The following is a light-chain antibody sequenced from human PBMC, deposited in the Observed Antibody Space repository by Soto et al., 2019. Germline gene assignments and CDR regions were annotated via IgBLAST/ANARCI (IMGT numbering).Light chain of an antibody. Sequence: EIVLTQFPGALSLSPGERANLSCRASQSVSTNLAWFQQKPGQAPRLLIYGASTRATGIPARFSGSGSGTEFTLTINSLQSEDLAVYYCQQSNNWPYTFGQGTKLEV. CDR2: GAS. V-gene: IGKV3-15*01. CDR3: QQSNNWPYT. CDR1: QSVSTN. J-gene: IGKJ2*01.